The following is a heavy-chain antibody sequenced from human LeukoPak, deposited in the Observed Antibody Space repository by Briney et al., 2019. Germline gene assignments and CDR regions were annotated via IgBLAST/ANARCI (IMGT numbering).Heavy chain of an antibody. CDR3: ARARDIVVVVAARPPNWFDP. J-gene: IGHJ5*02. CDR2: ISSSSSYI. D-gene: IGHD2-15*01. V-gene: IGHV3-21*01. Sequence: GGSLRLSCAASGFTFSSYSMNWVRQAPGKGLEWVSSISSSSSYIYYADSVKGRFTISRDNAKNSLYLQMNSLRAEDTAVYYCARARDIVVVVAARPPNWFDPWAREPWSPSPQ. CDR1: GFTFSSYS.